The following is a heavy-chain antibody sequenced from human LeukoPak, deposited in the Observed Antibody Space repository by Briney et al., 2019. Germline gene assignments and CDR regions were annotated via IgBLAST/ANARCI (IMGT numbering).Heavy chain of an antibody. V-gene: IGHV4-34*01. Sequence: SETLSLTCAVYGGSFSDYSWTWIRQSPGKALEWIWEIIHSGSSHYNPSLKSRVTISVDTSKNQYSLKLTSVTAADTAVYFCARGSPGYWGQGTLVTVSS. CDR3: ARGSPGY. CDR1: GGSFSDYS. CDR2: IIHSGSS. J-gene: IGHJ4*02.